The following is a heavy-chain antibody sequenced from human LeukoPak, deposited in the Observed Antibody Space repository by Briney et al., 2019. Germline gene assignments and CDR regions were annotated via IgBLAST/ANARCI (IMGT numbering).Heavy chain of an antibody. CDR1: GGSISSSSYY. Sequence: SETLSLTCTVSGGSISSSSYYWGWIRQPPGKGLEWIGSIYHSGSTYYSPSLKSRVTISIDTSKKQFSLQLSSVTAADTAVYYCARSELRYFEYLAYFDYWGQGTLVTVSS. J-gene: IGHJ4*02. CDR3: ARSELRYFEYLAYFDY. V-gene: IGHV4-39*07. D-gene: IGHD3-9*01. CDR2: IYHSGST.